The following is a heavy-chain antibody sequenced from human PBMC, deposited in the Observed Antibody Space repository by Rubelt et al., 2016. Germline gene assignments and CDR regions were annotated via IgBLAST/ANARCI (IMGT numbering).Heavy chain of an antibody. CDR2: ISSSGSTI. Sequence: GMGLEWVSYISSSGSTIYYADSVKGRFTISRDNAKNSLYLQMNSLRAEDTAVYYCARTREMRVSVLRFLEWLNYGMDVWGQGTTVTVSS. CDR3: ARTREMRVSVLRFLEWLNYGMDV. V-gene: IGHV3-11*04. D-gene: IGHD3-3*01. J-gene: IGHJ6*02.